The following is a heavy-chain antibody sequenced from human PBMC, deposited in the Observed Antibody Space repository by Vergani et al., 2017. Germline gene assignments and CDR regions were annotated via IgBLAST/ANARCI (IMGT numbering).Heavy chain of an antibody. CDR3: ATELAWDESRDGYNAVFDD. Sequence: QVQLVQSGAEVKKPGASVKVSCKVSGYTLSELSMHWVRQAPGKGLGWMGGFDPEDGETIYAQKSKSRVTMTEDTSTDTAYMGLSSLRSEDTAVYYCATELAWDESRDGYNAVFDDWGQGTLVTVSS. CDR1: GYTLSELS. V-gene: IGHV1-24*01. D-gene: IGHD5-24*01. J-gene: IGHJ4*02. CDR2: FDPEDGET.